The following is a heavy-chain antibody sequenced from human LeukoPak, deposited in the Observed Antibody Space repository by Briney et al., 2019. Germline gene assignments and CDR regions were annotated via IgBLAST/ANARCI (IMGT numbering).Heavy chain of an antibody. Sequence: GESLKISCKGSGYSFTNYWIGWVRQMPGKGLEWMGIIYPGDSDTRYSPSFQGQVTISADKSISTAYLQWSSLKASDTAMFYCARVSYGYIWGIIYYFDYWGQGTLVTVSS. J-gene: IGHJ4*02. V-gene: IGHV5-51*01. CDR1: GYSFTNYW. D-gene: IGHD3-16*01. CDR3: ARVSYGYIWGIIYYFDY. CDR2: IYPGDSDT.